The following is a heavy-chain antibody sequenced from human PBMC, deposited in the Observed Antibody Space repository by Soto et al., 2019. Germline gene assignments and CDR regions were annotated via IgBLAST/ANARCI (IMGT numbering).Heavy chain of an antibody. Sequence: SQTLSLTCVISVVSVSSNSAAWNWIRQSPSRGLEWLGRTYYRSKWYSDYAASVESRITVNPDTSKNHFSLQLNSVTPEDTAVYYCARGEQYSGRIFDYWGQGTLVTVSS. V-gene: IGHV6-1*01. CDR2: TYYRSKWYS. J-gene: IGHJ4*02. CDR1: VVSVSSNSAA. D-gene: IGHD1-26*01. CDR3: ARGEQYSGRIFDY.